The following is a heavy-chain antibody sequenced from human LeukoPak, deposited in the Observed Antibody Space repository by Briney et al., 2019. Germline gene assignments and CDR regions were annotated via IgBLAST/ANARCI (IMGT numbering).Heavy chain of an antibody. CDR2: IYHNGST. D-gene: IGHD3-3*01. V-gene: IGHV4-38-2*02. CDR1: GYSISSGYY. J-gene: IGHJ5*02. CDR3: ARDLIRITIFGVVITNWFDP. Sequence: SETLSLTCAVYGYSISSGYYWGWIRQPPGKGLEWIGSIYHNGSTYYNPSLKSRVTISVDTSKNQFSLKLSSVTAADTAVYYCARDLIRITIFGVVITNWFDPWGQGTLVTVSS.